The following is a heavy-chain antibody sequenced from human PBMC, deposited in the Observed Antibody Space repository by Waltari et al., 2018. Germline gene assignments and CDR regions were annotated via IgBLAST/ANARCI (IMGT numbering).Heavy chain of an antibody. CDR3: ARRPLGVVPAAIKYGMDV. CDR1: GYTFTGSY. V-gene: IGHV1-2*06. D-gene: IGHD2-2*01. J-gene: IGHJ6*02. Sequence: QVQLVQSGAEVKKPGASVKVSCKASGYTFTGSYMHWVRQAPGQGLEWMGRINPNSGGTNYAQKFQGRVTMTRDTSISTAYMELSRLRSDDTAVYYCARRPLGVVPAAIKYGMDVWGQGTTVTVSS. CDR2: INPNSGGT.